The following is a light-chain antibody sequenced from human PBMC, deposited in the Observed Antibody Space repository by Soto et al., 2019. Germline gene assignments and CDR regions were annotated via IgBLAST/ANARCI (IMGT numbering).Light chain of an antibody. CDR1: QDISIY. J-gene: IGKJ1*01. CDR3: QQSYSTPWT. Sequence: DIQMTQSPSSLSASVGDRVTITCQASQDISIYLNWYQQRPGRAPKLLIYDASNLETGVPSRFSGGGSGTDFSFTISSLQPEDIATYFCQQSYSTPWTFGQGTKVEIK. V-gene: IGKV1-33*01. CDR2: DAS.